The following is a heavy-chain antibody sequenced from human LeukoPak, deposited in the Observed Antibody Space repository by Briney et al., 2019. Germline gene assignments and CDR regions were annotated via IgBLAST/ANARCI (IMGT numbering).Heavy chain of an antibody. D-gene: IGHD5-18*01. Sequence: PSETLSLTCTVSGGSISSSSYYWSWIRQPPGKGLEWIGEINHSGSTNYNPSLKSRVTISVDTSKNQFSLKLSSVTAADTAVYYCARGPPALAYWGQGTLVTVSS. CDR3: ARGPPALAY. V-gene: IGHV4-39*07. CDR2: INHSGST. J-gene: IGHJ4*02. CDR1: GGSISSSSYY.